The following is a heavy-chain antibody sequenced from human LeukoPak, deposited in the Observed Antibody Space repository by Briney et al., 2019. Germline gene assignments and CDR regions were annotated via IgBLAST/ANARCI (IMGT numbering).Heavy chain of an antibody. CDR1: GFTFSSYS. CDR3: ARDGGRDGYNLGFDY. V-gene: IGHV3-21*01. J-gene: IGHJ4*02. Sequence: GGSLRHSCAASGFTFSSYSMNWVRQAPGKGLEWVSSISSSSSYIYYADSVKGRFTISRDNAKNSLYLQMNSLRAEDTAVYYCARDGGRDGYNLGFDYWGQGTLVTVSS. D-gene: IGHD5-12*01. CDR2: ISSSSSYI.